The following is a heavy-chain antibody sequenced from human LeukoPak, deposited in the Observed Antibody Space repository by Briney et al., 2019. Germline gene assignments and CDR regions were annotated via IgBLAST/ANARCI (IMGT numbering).Heavy chain of an antibody. V-gene: IGHV4-30-4*01. J-gene: IGHJ4*02. CDR3: ARASGGAAAGLDY. Sequence: SQTLSLTCTVSGGSISSGDYSWSWIRQPPGKGLEWIGYIYYSGSTYYNPSLKSRVTKSVDTSKNQFSLKLSSVTAADTAVYYCARASGGAAAGLDYWGQGTLVTVSS. D-gene: IGHD6-13*01. CDR2: IYYSGST. CDR1: GGSISSGDYS.